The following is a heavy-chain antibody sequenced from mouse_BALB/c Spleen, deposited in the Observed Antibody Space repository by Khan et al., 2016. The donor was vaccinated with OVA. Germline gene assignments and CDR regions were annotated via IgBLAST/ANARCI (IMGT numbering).Heavy chain of an antibody. CDR1: GYTFTDYS. Sequence: QIQLVQSGPELKKPGETVKISCKASGYTFTDYSMHWVKQAPGKGLKWMGWINTETGEPTYADDFKGRFAFSLETSASTAYLQINNLKHEDTATYSWARNFLYNYGSGPFVDWGEGTLVTVSA. V-gene: IGHV9-2-1*01. J-gene: IGHJ3*01. CDR3: ARNFLYNYGSGPFVD. CDR2: INTETGEP. D-gene: IGHD1-1*01.